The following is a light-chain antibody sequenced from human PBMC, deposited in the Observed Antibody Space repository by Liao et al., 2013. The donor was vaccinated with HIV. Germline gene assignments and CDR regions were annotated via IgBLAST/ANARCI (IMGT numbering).Light chain of an antibody. CDR1: TLGDKY. CDR2: QDS. J-gene: IGLJ1*01. CDR3: QAWDSSILYV. Sequence: SYALTQPPSLSVSPGQTASITCSGDTLGDKYACWYQQKPGQSPVLVIYQDSKRPSGIPERFSGSNSGNTATLTISGTQAMDEADYYCQAWDSSILYVFGTGTKVTVL. V-gene: IGLV3-1*01.